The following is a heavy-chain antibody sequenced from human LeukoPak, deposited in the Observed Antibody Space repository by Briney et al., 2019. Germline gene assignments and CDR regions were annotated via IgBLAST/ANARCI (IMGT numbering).Heavy chain of an antibody. CDR2: IYYSGST. D-gene: IGHD1-26*01. V-gene: IGHV4-59*08. CDR3: ARHSVSSPHYFDY. J-gene: IGHJ4*02. Sequence: SETLSLTCTVSGGTINSYYWSWLRQPPGKGLEWIGFIYYSGSTHYKSSLKSRVTISVDTSKNQFSLRLSSVTAADTAIYYCARHSVSSPHYFDYWGQGTLVTVSS. CDR1: GGTINSYY.